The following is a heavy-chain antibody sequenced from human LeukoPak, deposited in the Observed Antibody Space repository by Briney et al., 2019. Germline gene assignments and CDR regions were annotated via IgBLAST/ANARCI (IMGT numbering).Heavy chain of an antibody. CDR1: GGSISSYY. V-gene: IGHV4-59*01. CDR3: ARSSSWYDGGFDY. CDR2: IYYSGST. D-gene: IGHD6-13*01. J-gene: IGHJ4*02. Sequence: KSSETLSLTCTVSGGSISSYYWSWIRQPPGKGLEWIGYIYYSGSTNYNPSLKSRVTISVDTSKNQFSLKLSSVTAADTAVYYCARSSSWYDGGFDYWGQGTLVAVSS.